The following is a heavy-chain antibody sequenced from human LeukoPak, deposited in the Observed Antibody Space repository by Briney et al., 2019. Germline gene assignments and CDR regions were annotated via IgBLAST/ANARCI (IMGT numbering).Heavy chain of an antibody. V-gene: IGHV3-23*01. Sequence: SGGSLRLSCAASGFTFSSYAMSWVRQAPGKGLEWVSAISGSGGSTYYADSVKGRFTISRDNSKNTLYLQMNSLRAEDTAVYCCAKDDSSSWYPFDYWGQGTLVTVSS. J-gene: IGHJ4*02. CDR2: ISGSGGST. CDR1: GFTFSSYA. CDR3: AKDDSSSWYPFDY. D-gene: IGHD6-13*01.